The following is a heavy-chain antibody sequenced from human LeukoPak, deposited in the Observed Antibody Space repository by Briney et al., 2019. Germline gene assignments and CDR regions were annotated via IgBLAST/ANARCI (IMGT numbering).Heavy chain of an antibody. CDR2: IIPILGIA. Sequence: SVKVSCKASGGTFSSYAISWVRQAPGQGLEWMGRIIPILGIANYAQKFQGRVTITADKSTSTAYMELSSLRSEDTAVYYCARDSNFVGTVVTRYWFDPWGQGTLVTVSS. J-gene: IGHJ5*02. CDR1: GGTFSSYA. D-gene: IGHD4-23*01. CDR3: ARDSNFVGTVVTRYWFDP. V-gene: IGHV1-69*04.